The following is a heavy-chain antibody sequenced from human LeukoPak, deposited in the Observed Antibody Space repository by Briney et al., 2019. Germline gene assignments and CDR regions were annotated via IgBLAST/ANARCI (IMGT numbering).Heavy chain of an antibody. J-gene: IGHJ5*02. Sequence: PGGSLRLSCAASGFTFSDTWMHWVRQAPGEGLVWVSRIRSDGSDTRYAESVKGRFTISGDNSKNTLYLQMHSLRAEDTAVYYCAKERGYCSGGSCYGGFDPWGQGTLVTVSS. D-gene: IGHD2-15*01. CDR2: IRSDGSDT. V-gene: IGHV3-74*01. CDR1: GFTFSDTW. CDR3: AKERGYCSGGSCYGGFDP.